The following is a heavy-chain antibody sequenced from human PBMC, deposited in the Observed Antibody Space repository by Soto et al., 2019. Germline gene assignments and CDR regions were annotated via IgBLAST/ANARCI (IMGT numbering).Heavy chain of an antibody. Sequence: SLNGSWRSYGWNFSSYDISWGGPGPGQGLEWVGGIIPIFGTANHAQKFQGRVTITADESTSTAYMELSSLRSEDTAVYYCARDPVASSGSFDYWGQETLVTVPS. J-gene: IGHJ4*02. CDR1: GWNFSSYD. CDR2: IIPIFGTA. CDR3: ARDPVASSGSFDY. D-gene: IGHD3-3*02. V-gene: IGHV1-69*13.